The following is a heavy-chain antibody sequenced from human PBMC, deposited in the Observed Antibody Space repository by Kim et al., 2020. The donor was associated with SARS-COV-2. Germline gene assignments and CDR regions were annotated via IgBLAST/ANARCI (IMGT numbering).Heavy chain of an antibody. J-gene: IGHJ3*02. CDR3: ARYYYDSSGRRGDALDI. CDR1: GFTFSDHY. V-gene: IGHV3-72*01. CDR2: IRNKANSYTT. Sequence: GGSLRLSCAASGFTFSDHYMDWVRQAPGKGLEWVGRIRNKANSYTTEYAASVKGRFTISRDDSKNSLYLQMNSLKTEDTAVYFCARYYYDSSGRRGDALDIWGQGTMVTVSS. D-gene: IGHD3-22*01.